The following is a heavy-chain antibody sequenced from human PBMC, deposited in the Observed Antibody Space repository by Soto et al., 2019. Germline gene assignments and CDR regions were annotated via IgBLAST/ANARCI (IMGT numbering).Heavy chain of an antibody. CDR2: INPNSGGT. J-gene: IGHJ6*02. CDR3: ARVGEDCSGGTCNYYYGMDG. Sequence: SCKASGYTFTGYYMHWVRQAPGQGLEWMGWINPNSGGTNYAQKFQGRVTMTRDTSISTAYMELSRLRSDDTAVYYCARVGEDCSGGTCNYYYGMDGWGQRTRVTV. CDR1: GYTFTGYY. V-gene: IGHV1-2*02. D-gene: IGHD2-15*01.